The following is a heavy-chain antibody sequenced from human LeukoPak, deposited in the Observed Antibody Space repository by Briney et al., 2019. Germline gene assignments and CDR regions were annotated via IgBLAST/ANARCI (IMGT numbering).Heavy chain of an antibody. Sequence: SETLSLTCTVSGGSISSYYWSWIRQPAGKGLEWIGRIYTSGSTNYNPSLKSRVTMSVDTSKNQFSLKLSSVTAADTAAYYCARSSVRGVIYYMDVWGKGTTVTVSS. J-gene: IGHJ6*03. CDR1: GGSISSYY. CDR3: ARSSVRGVIYYMDV. V-gene: IGHV4-4*07. CDR2: IYTSGST. D-gene: IGHD3-10*02.